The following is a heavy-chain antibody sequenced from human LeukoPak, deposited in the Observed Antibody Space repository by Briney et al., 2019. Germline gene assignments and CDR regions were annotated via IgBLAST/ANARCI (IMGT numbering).Heavy chain of an antibody. CDR3: ARDTAPHIL. J-gene: IGHJ4*02. Sequence: PPGRSLRLSRAASGFTVSSSYMSSARQAPRKGLEWLSLIYSGESTSYADSVKARFIISRATSKNTLYLQMNSLRAEDTAVYYCARDTAPHILWGQGTLVTVSS. V-gene: IGHV3-66*01. CDR2: IYSGEST. CDR1: GFTVSSSY.